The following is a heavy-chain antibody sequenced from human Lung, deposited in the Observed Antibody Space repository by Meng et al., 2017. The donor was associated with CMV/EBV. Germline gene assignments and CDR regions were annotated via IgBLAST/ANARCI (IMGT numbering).Heavy chain of an antibody. Sequence: SQTLSLTXAISGDNVSSNSAAWNWIRQSPSRGLEWLGRTYYRSKWYNDFAPSVKSRITFNPDTSKNQLSLHLTSVTPEDTAVYYCARDLNYYDSSGNYYVGWLDPWGQGNXVXVSS. CDR1: GDNVSSNSAA. J-gene: IGHJ5*02. D-gene: IGHD3-22*01. CDR3: ARDLNYYDSSGNYYVGWLDP. V-gene: IGHV6-1*01. CDR2: TYYRSKWYN.